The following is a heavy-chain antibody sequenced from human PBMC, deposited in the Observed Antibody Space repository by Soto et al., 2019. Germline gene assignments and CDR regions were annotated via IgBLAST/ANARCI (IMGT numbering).Heavy chain of an antibody. V-gene: IGHV1-3*01. Sequence: GASVKVSCKASGYTFTSYAMHWVRQAPGQRLEWMGWINAGNGNTKYSQKFQGRVTITRDTSASTAYMELSSLRSEDTAVYYCAREEYGGAVADKNMDVWGKGTTVTVSS. J-gene: IGHJ6*03. CDR3: AREEYGGAVADKNMDV. CDR1: GYTFTSYA. CDR2: INAGNGNT. D-gene: IGHD6-19*01.